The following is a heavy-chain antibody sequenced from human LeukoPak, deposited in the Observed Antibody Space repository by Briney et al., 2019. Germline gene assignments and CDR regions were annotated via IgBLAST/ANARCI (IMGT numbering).Heavy chain of an antibody. CDR2: IYPGDSDT. D-gene: IGHD1-1*01. V-gene: IGHV5-51*01. J-gene: IGHJ3*02. Sequence: GESLKISCKGSGYSFTSYWIGWVRQMPGKGLEWMGIIYPGDSDTRYSPSFQGQVTISADKSISTAYLQWSSLKASDTAMYYCARIYGHNWNDGNDAFDIWGQGTMVTVSS. CDR3: ARIYGHNWNDGNDAFDI. CDR1: GYSFTSYW.